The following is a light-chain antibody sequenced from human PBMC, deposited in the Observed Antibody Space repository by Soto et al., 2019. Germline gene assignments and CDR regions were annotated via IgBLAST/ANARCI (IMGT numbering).Light chain of an antibody. CDR3: QEYNNYWT. J-gene: IGKJ1*01. Sequence: DIQMTQSPSTLSASVGDRVTITCRASQSISVWLAWYQQKAGKAPNLLIYKASRLESGVPSRFSASGSGTEFTLTISSLHPDDFATYYCQEYNNYWTFGQGTKVDIK. CDR1: QSISVW. V-gene: IGKV1-5*03. CDR2: KAS.